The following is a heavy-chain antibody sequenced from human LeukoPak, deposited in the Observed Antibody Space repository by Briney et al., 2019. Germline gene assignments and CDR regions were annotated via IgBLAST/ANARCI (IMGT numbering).Heavy chain of an antibody. D-gene: IGHD3-22*01. CDR3: ARGRTWTYYYDSSGYVLDY. CDR1: GGSFSGYY. Sequence: PSETLSLTCAVYGGSFSGYYWSWIRQPPGKGQEWIGEINHSGSTNYNPSLKSRVTISVDTSKNQFSLKLSSVTAADTAVYYCARGRTWTYYYDSSGYVLDYWGQGTLVTVSS. J-gene: IGHJ4*02. CDR2: INHSGST. V-gene: IGHV4-34*01.